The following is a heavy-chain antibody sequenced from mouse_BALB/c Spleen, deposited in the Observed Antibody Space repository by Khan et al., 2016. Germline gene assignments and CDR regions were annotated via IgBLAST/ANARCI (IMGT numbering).Heavy chain of an antibody. J-gene: IGHJ2*01. CDR1: AFNIKDTF. D-gene: IGHD1-1*01. CDR3: AERGPIDSYGSSYAY. CDR2: IDPANGNT. V-gene: IGHV14-3*02. Sequence: VQLQQSGAELVKPGASVKLSCTASAFNIKDTFMHWVKQRPEQGLEWIGRIDPANGNTKYDPKFQGRATITADTPSNTAYLQLSSLTSEDTAVSYSAERGPIDSYGSSYAYWGQGTTLTVSS.